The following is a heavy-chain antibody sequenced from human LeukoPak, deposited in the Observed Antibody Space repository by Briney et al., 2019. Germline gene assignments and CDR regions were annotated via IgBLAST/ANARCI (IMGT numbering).Heavy chain of an antibody. CDR1: GFTFSSYG. CDR3: AKVGGTQVY. CDR2: ISSSSTI. V-gene: IGHV3-48*01. Sequence: PAGGSLRLSCAASGFTFSSYGMTWVRQAPGKGLEWVSYISSSSTIYYADSVKGRFTISRDNSKNTLYLQMNSLRAEDTATYYCAKVGGTQVYWGQGTLVTVSS. J-gene: IGHJ4*02. D-gene: IGHD1-26*01.